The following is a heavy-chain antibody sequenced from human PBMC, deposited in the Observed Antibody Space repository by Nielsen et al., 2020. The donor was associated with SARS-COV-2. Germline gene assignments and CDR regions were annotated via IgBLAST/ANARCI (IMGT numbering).Heavy chain of an antibody. CDR3: ARDMSGEVDP. D-gene: IGHD3-10*02. J-gene: IGHJ5*02. CDR1: GGSISSYY. V-gene: IGHV4-59*01. CDR2: IYYSGST. Sequence: SETLSLTCTVSGGSISSYYWSWIRQPPGKGLEWIGYIYYSGSTNYNPSLKSRVTISVDTSKNQFSLKLSSVTAADRAVYYCARDMSGEVDPWGQGTLVTVSS.